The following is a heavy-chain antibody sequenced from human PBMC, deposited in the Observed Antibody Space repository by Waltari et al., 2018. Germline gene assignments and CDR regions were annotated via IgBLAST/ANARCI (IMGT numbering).Heavy chain of an antibody. CDR3: AKGYGSGSYYTY. J-gene: IGHJ4*02. Sequence: EVQLLESGGGLVQPGGSLRLSCAASGFTFSSYAMSWVRQAPGKGLEWVSVIYSGGSKYYADAVKGRFTIARDNSKNTLYLQMNSLRAEDTAVYYCAKGYGSGSYYTYWGQGTLVTVSS. CDR1: GFTFSSYA. D-gene: IGHD3-10*01. CDR2: IYSGGSK. V-gene: IGHV3-23*03.